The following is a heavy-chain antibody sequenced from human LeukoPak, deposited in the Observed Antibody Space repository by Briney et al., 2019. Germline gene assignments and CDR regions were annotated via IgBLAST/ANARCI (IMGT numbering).Heavy chain of an antibody. V-gene: IGHV3-15*01. J-gene: IGHJ4*02. CDR2: IKSKGSGGTI. CDR1: GMTFSDAW. D-gene: IGHD3-10*01. CDR3: AKGKGVLLWFGDFDY. Sequence: GGSLRLSCAASGMTFSDAWMSWVRQAPGKGLEWVGRIKSKGSGGTIDYVGSVKGRFTISRDDSKSMVYLQMNSLRAGDTAVYYCAKGKGVLLWFGDFDYWGQGTLVTVSS.